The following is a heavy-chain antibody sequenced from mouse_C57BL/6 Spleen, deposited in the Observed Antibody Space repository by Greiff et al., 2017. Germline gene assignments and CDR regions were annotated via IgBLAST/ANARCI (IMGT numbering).Heavy chain of an antibody. V-gene: IGHV1-50*01. CDR1: GYTFTSYW. Sequence: VQLQQPGAELVKPGASVKLSCKASGYTFTSYWMQWVKQRPGQGLEWIGEIDPSDSYTNYNQKFKGKATLTVDTSSSTAYMQLSSLTSEDSAVYYCARRDSRSPTLALFDYWGQGTTLTVSS. J-gene: IGHJ2*01. CDR3: ARRDSRSPTLALFDY. D-gene: IGHD2-14*01. CDR2: IDPSDSYT.